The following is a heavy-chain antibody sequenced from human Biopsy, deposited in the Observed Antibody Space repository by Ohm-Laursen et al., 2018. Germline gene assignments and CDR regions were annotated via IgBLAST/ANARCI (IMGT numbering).Heavy chain of an antibody. V-gene: IGHV3-23*01. CDR2: IDVSDYNT. CDR1: GFTFHTYA. Sequence: GSLRLSCAASGFTFHTYAMSWVRQAPGKGLEWVAHIDVSDYNTYYADSVRGRFTISRDNSKQMVHLEINSLTADDTAVYYCVKQWGGYNFDSWGQGTLVTVSS. J-gene: IGHJ5*01. CDR3: VKQWGGYNFDS. D-gene: IGHD1-14*01.